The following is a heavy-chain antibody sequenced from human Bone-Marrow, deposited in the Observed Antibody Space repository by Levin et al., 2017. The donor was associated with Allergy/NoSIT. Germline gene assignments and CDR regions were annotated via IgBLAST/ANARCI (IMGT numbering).Heavy chain of an antibody. CDR2: IYYSGST. Sequence: PETLSLTCTVSGGSISSYYWSWIRQPPGKGLEWIGFIYYSGSTNSNPSLRSRVTLSTDTSKNQFSLKLSSVTAADTAVYYCATDPGPHCTTTSCYIDVWGQGTTVTVSS. J-gene: IGHJ6*02. D-gene: IGHD2-2*01. V-gene: IGHV4-59*01. CDR1: GGSISSYY. CDR3: ATDPGPHCTTTSCYIDV.